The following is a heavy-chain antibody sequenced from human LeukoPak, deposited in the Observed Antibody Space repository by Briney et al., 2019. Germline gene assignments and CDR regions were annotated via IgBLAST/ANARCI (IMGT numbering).Heavy chain of an antibody. CDR1: GGSISNYY. CDR2: IYYRGNT. D-gene: IGHD6-13*01. V-gene: IGHV4-59*01. Sequence: SETLSLTCTVSGGSISNYYWNWIRQPPGKGLEWIGYIYYRGNTNYNPSLKSRVTVSVDTSKNQFSLKLSSVTAADTAVYYCSRVTGPSSSSWFDSWGQGTLVTVSS. CDR3: SRVTGPSSSSWFDS. J-gene: IGHJ5*01.